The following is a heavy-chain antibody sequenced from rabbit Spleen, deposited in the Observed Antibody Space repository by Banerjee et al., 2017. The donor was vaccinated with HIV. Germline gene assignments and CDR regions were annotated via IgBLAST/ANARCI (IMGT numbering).Heavy chain of an antibody. CDR1: GFSFSSTYY. CDR3: ARDTSSSFSSYGMDL. D-gene: IGHD1-1*01. CDR2: IYAGSSGST. J-gene: IGHJ6*01. V-gene: IGHV1S45*01. Sequence: QEQLVESGGGLVQPEGSLTLTCTASGFSFSSTYYMCWVRQAPGKGPEWIACIYAGSSGSTVYASWAGGRFTISKTSSTTVTLQMTSLTAADTATYFCARDTSSSFSSYGMDLWGPGTLVTVS.